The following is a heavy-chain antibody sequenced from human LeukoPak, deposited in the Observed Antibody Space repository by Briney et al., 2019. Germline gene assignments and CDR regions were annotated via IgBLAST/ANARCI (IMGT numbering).Heavy chain of an antibody. V-gene: IGHV3-23*01. J-gene: IGHJ4*02. CDR3: AKEGYCSSTSCDGNY. CDR2: ISGSGGST. CDR1: GFTFSSYA. D-gene: IGHD2-2*01. Sequence: GGSLRLSCAASGFTFSSYAMSWVRQAPRKGLEWVSAISGSGGSTYYADSVKGRFTISRDNSKNTLYLQMNSLRAEDTAVYYCAKEGYCSSTSCDGNYWGQGTLVTVSS.